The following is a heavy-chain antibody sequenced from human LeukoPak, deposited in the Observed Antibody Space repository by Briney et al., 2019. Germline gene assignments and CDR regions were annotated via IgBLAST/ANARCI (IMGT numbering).Heavy chain of an antibody. J-gene: IGHJ4*02. CDR2: FDPEDGET. D-gene: IGHD4-17*01. V-gene: IGHV1-24*01. Sequence: ASVNVSCKVSGYIFTELSMHWVRQAPGKGLEWMGGFDPEDGETIYAQKFQGRVTVTEDTSTDTAYMELSSLRAEDTAVYYCASLPHYGDYSFDYWGQGTLVTVSS. CDR1: GYIFTELS. CDR3: ASLPHYGDYSFDY.